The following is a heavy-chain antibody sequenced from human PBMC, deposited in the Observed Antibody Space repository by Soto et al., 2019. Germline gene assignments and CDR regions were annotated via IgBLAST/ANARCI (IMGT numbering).Heavy chain of an antibody. CDR2: ISYDGSNK. CDR3: AKGGGIVGATTCDY. V-gene: IGHV3-30*18. J-gene: IGHJ4*02. Sequence: QVQLVESGGGVVQPGRSLRLSCAASGFTFSSYGMHWVRQAPGKGLEWVAVISYDGSNKYYADSVKGRFTISRDNSKNTLYLQMNSLRAEDTAVYYCAKGGGIVGATTCDYWGQGTLVTVSS. D-gene: IGHD1-26*01. CDR1: GFTFSSYG.